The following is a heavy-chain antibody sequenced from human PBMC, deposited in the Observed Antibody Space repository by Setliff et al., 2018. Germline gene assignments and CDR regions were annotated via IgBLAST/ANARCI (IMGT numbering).Heavy chain of an antibody. D-gene: IGHD5-18*01. CDR1: GYTFTSYD. CDR2: MNPNSGNT. CDR3: AGGYSFGYGVY. J-gene: IGHJ4*02. Sequence: ASVKVSCKASGYTFTSYDINWVRQATGQGLEWMGWMNPNSGNTGYAQKFQGRVTITRDTSASTAYMELSSLRSEDTAVYYCAGGYSFGYGVYWGQGVLVTVSS. V-gene: IGHV1-8*03.